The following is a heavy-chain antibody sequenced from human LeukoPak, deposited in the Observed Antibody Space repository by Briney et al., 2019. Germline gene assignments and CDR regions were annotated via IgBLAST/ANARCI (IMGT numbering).Heavy chain of an antibody. V-gene: IGHV3-74*01. J-gene: IGHJ4*02. Sequence: PGGSLRLSCAASGFTLISYWMHWVRQAPGKGLVWVSRINGYGSSTDFADSVKGRFTISRDNAKNTQYLQMNSLRAEDTAVYYCARDAPGNTALDYWGQGTLVTVSS. CDR1: GFTLISYW. CDR3: ARDAPGNTALDY. D-gene: IGHD5-18*01. CDR2: INGYGSST.